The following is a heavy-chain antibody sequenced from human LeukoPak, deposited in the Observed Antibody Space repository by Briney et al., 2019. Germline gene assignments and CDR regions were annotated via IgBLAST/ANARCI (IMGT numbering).Heavy chain of an antibody. CDR3: ASHWTTFEVGDFDY. Sequence: GGSLRLSCAASGFTVSSNYMSWVRQAPGKGLEWVSVIYSGGSTYYADSVKGRFTISRDNSKNTLYFQMNSLRAEDTAVYYCASHWTTFEVGDFDYWGQGTLVTVSS. CDR1: GFTVSSNY. V-gene: IGHV3-66*02. CDR2: IYSGGST. J-gene: IGHJ4*02. D-gene: IGHD3-16*01.